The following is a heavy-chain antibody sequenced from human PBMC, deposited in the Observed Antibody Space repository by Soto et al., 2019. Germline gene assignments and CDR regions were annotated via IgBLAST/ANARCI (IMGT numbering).Heavy chain of an antibody. J-gene: IGHJ4*02. D-gene: IGHD5-12*01. Sequence: EVQLVESGGGLVKPGESLGLSCAASGFSFSDAWMNWVRQAPGKGLEWVGRIKSKTDGGTTDYAAPVNGRFSISRDDSKNTLYLQMSSLKTDDTAVYYCTRGRLSGDYTDYWGRGTLVTVSS. CDR3: TRGRLSGDYTDY. CDR2: IKSKTDGGTT. CDR1: GFSFSDAW. V-gene: IGHV3-15*07.